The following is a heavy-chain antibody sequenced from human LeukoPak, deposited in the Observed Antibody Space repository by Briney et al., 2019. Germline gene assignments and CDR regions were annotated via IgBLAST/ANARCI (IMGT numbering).Heavy chain of an antibody. Sequence: GGSLRLSCAASGFTFSSYGMHWVRQAPGKGLEWVAFIRYDGSNKYYADSVKGRFTISRDNSKNTLYLQMNSLRAEDTAVYYCARDFGGTYYYDSSGFDYWGQGTLVTVSS. CDR2: IRYDGSNK. V-gene: IGHV3-30*02. D-gene: IGHD3-22*01. J-gene: IGHJ4*02. CDR3: ARDFGGTYYYDSSGFDY. CDR1: GFTFSSYG.